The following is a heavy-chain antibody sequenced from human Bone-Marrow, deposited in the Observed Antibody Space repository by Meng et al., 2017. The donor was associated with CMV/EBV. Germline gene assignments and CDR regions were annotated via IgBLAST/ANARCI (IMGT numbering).Heavy chain of an antibody. Sequence: ASVKVSCKASGYTFTSYDINWVLQATGQGLEWMGWMNPNSGNTGYAQKFQGRVTITRNTSISTAYMELSSLRSEDTSVYYCARVTYYDFWSGYFNWFDPWGQGPLVTVSS. D-gene: IGHD3-3*01. CDR3: ARVTYYDFWSGYFNWFDP. CDR1: GYTFTSYD. CDR2: MNPNSGNT. V-gene: IGHV1-8*03. J-gene: IGHJ5*02.